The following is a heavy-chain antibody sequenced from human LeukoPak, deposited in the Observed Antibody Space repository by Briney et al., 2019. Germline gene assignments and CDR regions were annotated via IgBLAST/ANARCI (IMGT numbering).Heavy chain of an antibody. D-gene: IGHD2-2*01. CDR3: SITGYCSSTSCYSRVYFDY. V-gene: IGHV1-69*06. CDR2: IIPIFGTA. CDR1: GGTFSRYA. J-gene: IGHJ4*02. Sequence: SVKVSCKASGGTFSRYAISWVRQAPGPGLEWMGGIIPIFGTANYAQKFHRRVTITPDKSTSTASMQPESLRSDDTTLYYCSITGYCSSTSCYSRVYFDYWGQGSLVTVSS.